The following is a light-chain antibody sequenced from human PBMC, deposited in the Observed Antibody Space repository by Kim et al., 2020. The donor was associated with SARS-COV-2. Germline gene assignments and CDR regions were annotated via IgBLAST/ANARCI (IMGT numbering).Light chain of an antibody. CDR2: WAS. V-gene: IGKV4-1*01. Sequence: DIVMTQSPDSLAVSLGERATINCKSSQSVLYSSNSNDYLAWYQQKPGQPPKLLIYWASTRESGVPDRFSASGSGTDFTLTISSLQAEDVAVYYCLQYFSAPYTFGQGTKLEI. CDR1: QSVLYSSNSNDY. CDR3: LQYFSAPYT. J-gene: IGKJ2*01.